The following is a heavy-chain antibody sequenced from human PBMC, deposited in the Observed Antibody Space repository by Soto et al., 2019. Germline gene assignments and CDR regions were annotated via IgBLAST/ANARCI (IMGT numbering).Heavy chain of an antibody. D-gene: IGHD6-19*01. V-gene: IGHV3-48*02. CDR3: SRRRYSSGWSDS. J-gene: IGHJ5*01. CDR1: GFSMSSYS. CDR2: ISISSTTR. Sequence: PGGSLRLSCAASGFSMSSYSMTWVHQAPGKGLEWVSYISISSTTRSYADSVKGRFTISRDNAKNSLFLQMSSLRDEDTAVYYCSRRRYSSGWSDSWGQGSQVTVSS.